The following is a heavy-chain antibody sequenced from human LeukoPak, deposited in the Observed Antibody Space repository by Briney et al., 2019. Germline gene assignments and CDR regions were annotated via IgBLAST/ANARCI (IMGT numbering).Heavy chain of an antibody. Sequence: GESLRLSCTASAFSSRNYAMAWVRQAPAKGLEWVSSVSTSGSNTYYTDSVKGRFTVSRDDSKNTLSLQMNGLRAEDTAIYYCARDLYYYGSCSFVYWGQGTLVTVSS. J-gene: IGHJ4*02. CDR3: ARDLYYYGSCSFVY. V-gene: IGHV3-23*01. CDR2: VSTSGSNT. CDR1: AFSSRNYA. D-gene: IGHD3-16*01.